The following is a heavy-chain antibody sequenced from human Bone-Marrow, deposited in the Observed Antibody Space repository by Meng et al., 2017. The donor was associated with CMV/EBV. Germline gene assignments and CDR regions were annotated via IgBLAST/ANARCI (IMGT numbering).Heavy chain of an antibody. CDR2: ISSSSSSYI. J-gene: IGHJ6*02. CDR1: GFTFSSYS. Sequence: GGSLRLSCAASGFTFSSYSMNRVRQAPVKGLEWVSSISSSSSSYIYYADSVKGRLTISRDNAKNSLYLQMNSLRAEDTAVYYCARVMSYGAQGLYYGMDVWGQRTTVAVSS. CDR3: ARVMSYGAQGLYYGMDV. D-gene: IGHD4-17*01. V-gene: IGHV3-21*04.